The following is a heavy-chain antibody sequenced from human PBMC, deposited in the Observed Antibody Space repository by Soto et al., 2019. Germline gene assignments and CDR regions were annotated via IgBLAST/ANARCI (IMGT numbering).Heavy chain of an antibody. V-gene: IGHV3-23*01. CDR3: ATRHLPYCSDGTCNPCDF. D-gene: IGHD2-15*01. CDR1: GFTFSTYA. Sequence: EVQLLESGGGLVQPGGSLRLSCAASGFTFSTYAMNWVRQAPGKGLEWVSTISVSGGSTYYADSVKGRFTISRDNSRNTVHLQMNSLRAEDTAMYYCATRHLPYCSDGTCNPCDFWGQGTLVTVSS. J-gene: IGHJ4*02. CDR2: ISVSGGST.